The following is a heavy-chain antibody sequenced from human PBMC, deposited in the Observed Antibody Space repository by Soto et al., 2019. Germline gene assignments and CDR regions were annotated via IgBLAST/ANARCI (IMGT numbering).Heavy chain of an antibody. J-gene: IGHJ4*02. Sequence: GGSLRLSCAASGFTFSSYAMSWVRQAPGKGLEWVSAISGSGGSTYYADSVKGRFTISRDNSKNTLYLQLNSLRAEDTAIYYCAKDLYWNIPSGLDHWGQGTLVTVSS. V-gene: IGHV3-23*01. D-gene: IGHD1-1*01. CDR1: GFTFSSYA. CDR2: ISGSGGST. CDR3: AKDLYWNIPSGLDH.